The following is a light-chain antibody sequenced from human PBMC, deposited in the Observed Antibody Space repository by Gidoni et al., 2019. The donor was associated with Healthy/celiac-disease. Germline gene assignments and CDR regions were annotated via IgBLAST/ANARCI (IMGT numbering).Light chain of an antibody. Sequence: EIVFTQSLATLSLSPGERATLSCRASLSVSSYLAWYQQKPGQAPRLLIDDASNGATGIPARASGGVSGTDFTLTISGLGPEDFAVYYCQKRSNWPCITFGQGTRLEIK. CDR2: DAS. V-gene: IGKV3-11*01. J-gene: IGKJ5*01. CDR3: QKRSNWPCIT. CDR1: LSVSSY.